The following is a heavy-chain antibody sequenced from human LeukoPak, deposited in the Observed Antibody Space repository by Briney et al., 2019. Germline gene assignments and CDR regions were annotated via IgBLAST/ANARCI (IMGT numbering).Heavy chain of an antibody. Sequence: GGSLRLSCAASGFTFSSYGMHWVRQAPGKGLEWVAVISYDGSNKYYADSVKGRFTISRDNSKNTLYLQMNSLRAEDTAVYYCAKDRSIAVAGNFDYWGQGTLVTVSS. CDR2: ISYDGSNK. D-gene: IGHD6-19*01. CDR1: GFTFSSYG. J-gene: IGHJ4*02. V-gene: IGHV3-30*18. CDR3: AKDRSIAVAGNFDY.